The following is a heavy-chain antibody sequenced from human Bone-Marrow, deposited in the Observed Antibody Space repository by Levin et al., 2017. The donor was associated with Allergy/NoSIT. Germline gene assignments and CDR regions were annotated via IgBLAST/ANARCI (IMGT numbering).Heavy chain of an antibody. CDR2: IYSGGST. CDR3: ARDFSGWFGFFDY. Sequence: GGSLRLSCAASGFTVSSNCVIWVRQAPGKGLEWVSVIYSGGSTYYADSVKGRFTISRDNSKNTLYLQMNSLRAEDTAVYYCARDFSGWFGFFDYWGQGTLVTVSS. V-gene: IGHV3-66*01. D-gene: IGHD6-19*01. J-gene: IGHJ4*02. CDR1: GFTVSSNC.